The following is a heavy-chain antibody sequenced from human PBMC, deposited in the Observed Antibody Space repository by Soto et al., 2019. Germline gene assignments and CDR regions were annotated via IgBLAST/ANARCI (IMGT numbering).Heavy chain of an antibody. CDR2: INPNSGGT. J-gene: IGHJ5*02. CDR1: GYSLTGDY. Sequence: VSSLTVFCKAYGYSLTGDYMHWLRPAPEQGLEWMGWINPNSGGTNYAQKFQGWVTMTRDTSISTANMELSRLRSDDTAVYYCARGKIVVVPAASPWFDPWGQGTLVTVSS. V-gene: IGHV1-2*04. D-gene: IGHD2-2*01. CDR3: ARGKIVVVPAASPWFDP.